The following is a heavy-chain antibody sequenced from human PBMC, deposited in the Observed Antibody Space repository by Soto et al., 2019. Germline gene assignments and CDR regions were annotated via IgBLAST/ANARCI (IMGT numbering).Heavy chain of an antibody. D-gene: IGHD5-18*01. CDR1: GGTFSSYA. Sequence: EASVKVSCKASGGTFSSYAISWVRQAPGQGLEWMGGIIPIFGTANYAQKFQGRVTITADESTSTAYMELSSLRSEDTAVYYCATLDQYSYGSDHPGYYYYGMDVWGQGTTVTVSS. CDR3: ATLDQYSYGSDHPGYYYYGMDV. CDR2: IIPIFGTA. V-gene: IGHV1-69*13. J-gene: IGHJ6*02.